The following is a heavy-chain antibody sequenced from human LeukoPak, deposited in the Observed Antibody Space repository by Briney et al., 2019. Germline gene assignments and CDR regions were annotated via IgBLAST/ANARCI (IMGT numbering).Heavy chain of an antibody. CDR3: AKDSMEQQPLDY. J-gene: IGHJ4*02. V-gene: IGHV3-23*01. D-gene: IGHD6-13*01. CDR2: ISGSGGST. Sequence: GGSLRLSCAASGFTFSSYAMSWVRQAPGKGLEWVSAISGSGGSTYYADSVKGWFTISRDNSKNTLYLQMNSLRAEDTAIYYCAKDSMEQQPLDYWGQGTLVTVSS. CDR1: GFTFSSYA.